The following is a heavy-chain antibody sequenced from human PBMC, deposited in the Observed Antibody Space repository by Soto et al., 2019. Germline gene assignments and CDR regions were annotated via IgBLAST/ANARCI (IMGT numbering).Heavy chain of an antibody. CDR3: ARDLAITVPAPMGY. Sequence: QVQLVQSGAEVKKPGSSVRVSCKASGGTFSTYTISWVRQAPGQGLEWMGRIIPIVDRANYAQKFQGRVTITADKSTSTAYMELSSLRSDDTAVYYCARDLAITVPAPMGYWGQGTLVTGSS. CDR2: IIPIVDRA. D-gene: IGHD2-2*01. V-gene: IGHV1-69*08. J-gene: IGHJ4*02. CDR1: GGTFSTYT.